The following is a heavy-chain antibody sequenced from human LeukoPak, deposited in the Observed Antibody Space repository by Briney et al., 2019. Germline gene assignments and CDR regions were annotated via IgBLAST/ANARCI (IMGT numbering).Heavy chain of an antibody. J-gene: IGHJ5*02. D-gene: IGHD5-18*01. CDR2: INPSGGST. V-gene: IGHV1-46*03. CDR3: ARVYRDWFDP. Sequence: ASAKVSCKASGYTFTSYYMHWVRQAPGQGLEWMGIINPSGGSTSYAQKFQGRVTMTRDTSTSTVYMGLSSLRSEDTAVYYCARVYRDWFDPWGQGTLVTVSS. CDR1: GYTFTSYY.